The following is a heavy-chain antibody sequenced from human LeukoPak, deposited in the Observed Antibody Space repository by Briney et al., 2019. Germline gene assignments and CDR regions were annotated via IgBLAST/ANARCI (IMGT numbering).Heavy chain of an antibody. J-gene: IGHJ6*02. CDR1: GGSISSGGYY. CDR2: IYYSGST. Sequence: PSQTLSLTCTVSGGSISSGGYYWSWIRQHPGKGLEWIGYIYYSGSTYYNPSLKSRVTISVDTSKNQFSLKLSSVTAADTAVYYCAREPRYCSGGSCYSGGLYYYYGMDVWGQGTTVTVSS. CDR3: AREPRYCSGGSCYSGGLYYYYGMDV. V-gene: IGHV4-31*03. D-gene: IGHD2-15*01.